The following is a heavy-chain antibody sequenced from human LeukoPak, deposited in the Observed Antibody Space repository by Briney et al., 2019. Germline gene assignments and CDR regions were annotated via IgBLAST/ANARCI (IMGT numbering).Heavy chain of an antibody. CDR3: ARQIGARDAFDI. Sequence: SETLSLTCTVSGGSISSYYWSWIRQPPGKGLEWIGYIYYSGSTNYNPSLKSRVTISVDTSKNHLSLKLSSVTAADTAVYYCARQIGARDAFDIWGQGTMVTVSS. D-gene: IGHD6-6*01. V-gene: IGHV4-59*08. CDR1: GGSISSYY. J-gene: IGHJ3*02. CDR2: IYYSGST.